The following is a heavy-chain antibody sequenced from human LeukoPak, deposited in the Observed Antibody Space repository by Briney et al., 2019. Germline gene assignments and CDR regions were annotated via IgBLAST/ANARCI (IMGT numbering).Heavy chain of an antibody. Sequence: PSQTLSLTCTVSGGSISSGTYYWTWIRQPPGKGLEWIGYIFHSGSTYYNPSLKSRVTISLDRSKNQFSLRLSSVTAADTAVYYCARDRTASAFDIWGQGTMVTVSS. CDR2: IFHSGST. CDR1: GGSISSGTYY. J-gene: IGHJ3*02. V-gene: IGHV4-30-2*01. CDR3: ARDRTASAFDI.